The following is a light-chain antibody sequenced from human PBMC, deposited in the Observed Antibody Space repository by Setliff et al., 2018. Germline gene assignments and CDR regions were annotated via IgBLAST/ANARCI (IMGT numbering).Light chain of an antibody. CDR3: QQYYSTPQT. CDR2: WAS. J-gene: IGKJ1*01. CDR1: QSVLYSSNNKNY. V-gene: IGKV4-1*01. Sequence: DIVMTQSPDSLAVSLGERATINCKSSQSVLYSSNNKNYLAWYQQKLGQPPKLLIYWASTRESGVPDRFSGSGSGTDFTLTISSLQAEDVAVYYCQQYYSTPQTFGQGTKVE.